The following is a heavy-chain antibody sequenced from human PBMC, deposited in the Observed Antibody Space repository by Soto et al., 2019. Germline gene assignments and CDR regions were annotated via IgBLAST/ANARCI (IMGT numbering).Heavy chain of an antibody. Sequence: ASVKVSCKASGYTFTGYYMHWVRQAPGQGLEWMGWINPNSGGTNYAQKFQGRVTMTRDTSISTAYMELSRLRSDDTAVYYCARDSDTGTAFDPWGQGTLVTVSS. CDR2: INPNSGGT. V-gene: IGHV1-2*02. CDR3: ARDSDTGTAFDP. D-gene: IGHD5-18*01. CDR1: GYTFTGYY. J-gene: IGHJ5*02.